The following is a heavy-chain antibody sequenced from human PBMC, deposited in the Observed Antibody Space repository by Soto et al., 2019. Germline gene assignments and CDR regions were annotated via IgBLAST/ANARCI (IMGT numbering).Heavy chain of an antibody. CDR2: IYYSGST. D-gene: IGHD6-6*01. CDR1: GGSISSYY. V-gene: IGHV4-59*01. J-gene: IGHJ4*02. Sequence: SETLSLTCTVSGGSISSYYWSWIRQPPGKGLEWIGYIYYSGSTNYNPSLKSRVTISVDTSKNQFSLKLSSVTAADTAVYYCARSEIAARDYGYGHWGQGTLVTVSS. CDR3: ARSEIAARDYGYGH.